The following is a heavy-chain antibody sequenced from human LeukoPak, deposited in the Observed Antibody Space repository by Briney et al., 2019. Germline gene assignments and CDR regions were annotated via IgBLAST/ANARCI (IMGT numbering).Heavy chain of an antibody. Sequence: GASVKVSCKASGYTFTIHWVRQAPGQGLEWMGIINPSGGSTSYAQKLQGRVTMTRDTSTSTVHMELSSLRFDDTAVYYCARGDHVRIYAESAFDIWGQGTMVTVSS. V-gene: IGHV1-46*01. CDR3: ARGDHVRIYAESAFDI. CDR2: INPSGGST. D-gene: IGHD5/OR15-5a*01. CDR1: GYTFT. J-gene: IGHJ3*02.